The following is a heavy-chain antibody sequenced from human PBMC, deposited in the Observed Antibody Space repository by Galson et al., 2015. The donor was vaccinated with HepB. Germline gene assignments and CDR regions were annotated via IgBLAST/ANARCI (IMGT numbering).Heavy chain of an antibody. CDR1: GFTFSDYW. V-gene: IGHV4-34*01. D-gene: IGHD3-16*01. Sequence: LRLSCATSGFTFSDYWMSWVRQAPGKGLEWIGEIFHTGIINYNPSLKGRGTVSVDKAKNQFSLKLKSVTAADTAVYYCARGLRDYNLGRDYLDLWGQGTLVSVSS. CDR2: IFHTGII. CDR3: ARGLRDYNLGRDYLDL. J-gene: IGHJ4*02.